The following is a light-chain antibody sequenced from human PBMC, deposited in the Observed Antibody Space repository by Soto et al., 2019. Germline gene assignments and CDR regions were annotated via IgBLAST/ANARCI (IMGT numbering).Light chain of an antibody. J-gene: IGKJ4*01. CDR3: QQYNIGPPLT. CDR1: QSVHSN. Sequence: EIELTQSPDILSVSPGETATLSCRASQSVHSNLAWYQQKPGQAPRLLIYGASTRATVIPAMVSGSGSGREYTLTIISVHYEDFVLLYCQQYNIGPPLTFGGGAKVEIK. V-gene: IGKV3-15*01. CDR2: GAS.